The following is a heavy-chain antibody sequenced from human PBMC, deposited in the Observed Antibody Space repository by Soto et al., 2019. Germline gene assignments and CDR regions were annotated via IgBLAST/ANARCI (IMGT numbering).Heavy chain of an antibody. J-gene: IGHJ3*02. V-gene: IGHV4-4*02. CDR2: IYHSGST. D-gene: IGHD3-3*01. CDR1: GGSISSSNW. CDR3: ARVRGTLRFLEWLENTHARDDAFDI. Sequence: QVQLQESGPGLVKPSGTLSLTCAVSGGSISSSNWWSWVRQPPGKGLEWIGEIYHSGSTNYNPSLKSRVTISVDKSKTQFSLKLSSVTAADTAVYYCARVRGTLRFLEWLENTHARDDAFDIWGQGTMVTVSS.